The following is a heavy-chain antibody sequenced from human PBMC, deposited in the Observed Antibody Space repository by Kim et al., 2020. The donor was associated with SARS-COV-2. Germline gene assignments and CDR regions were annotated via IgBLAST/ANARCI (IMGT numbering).Heavy chain of an antibody. J-gene: IGHJ1*01. V-gene: IGHV3-30*18. CDR3: AKVGSPVWFGDSEYFQH. CDR1: GFTFSSYG. Sequence: GGSLRLSCAASGFTFSSYGMHWVRQAPGKGLEWVAVISYDGSNKYYADSVKGRFTISRDNSKNTLYLQMNSLRAEDTAVYYCAKVGSPVWFGDSEYFQH. D-gene: IGHD3-10*01. CDR2: ISYDGSNK.